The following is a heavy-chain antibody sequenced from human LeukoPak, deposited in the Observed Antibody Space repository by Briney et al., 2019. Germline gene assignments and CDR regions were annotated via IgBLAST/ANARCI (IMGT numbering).Heavy chain of an antibody. V-gene: IGHV3-33*06. CDR3: AKVRSDYYYMDV. J-gene: IGHJ6*03. Sequence: GGSLRLSCAASGFTFSSYGMHWVRQAPGKGLEWVAVIWYDGSNKYYADSAKGRFTISRDNSKNTLYLQMNSLRVEDTAVYYCAKVRSDYYYMDVWGKGTTVTVSS. CDR2: IWYDGSNK. CDR1: GFTFSSYG.